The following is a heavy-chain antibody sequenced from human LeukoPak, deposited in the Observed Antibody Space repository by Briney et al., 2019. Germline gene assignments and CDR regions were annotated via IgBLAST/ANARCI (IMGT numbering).Heavy chain of an antibody. CDR3: ARGSRGAFSAY. D-gene: IGHD3-10*01. Sequence: TSETLSLTCSVSGGSMSSYYWSWIRQSPGKGLEWIGYIYHSGSTDYNSSLKSRVTISEDTSKKQFSLKVSSVTAADTAVYYCARGSRGAFSAYWGQGPLVTVSS. V-gene: IGHV4-59*01. CDR1: GGSMSSYY. J-gene: IGHJ4*02. CDR2: IYHSGST.